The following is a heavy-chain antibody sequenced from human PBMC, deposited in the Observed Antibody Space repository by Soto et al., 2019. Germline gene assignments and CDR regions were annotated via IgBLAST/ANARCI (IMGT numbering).Heavy chain of an antibody. V-gene: IGHV3-30*18. Sequence: GGSLRLSCAASRFTISGHAMHWVRQAPGKGLEWLAVISYDGSDKFYADSVKGRFTISRDSSKNTVSLEMTSLRAEDTAVYYCAKGGRQWLVTSDFNYWGQGALVTVSS. CDR2: ISYDGSDK. CDR1: RFTISGHA. CDR3: AKGGRQWLVTSDFNY. J-gene: IGHJ4*02. D-gene: IGHD6-19*01.